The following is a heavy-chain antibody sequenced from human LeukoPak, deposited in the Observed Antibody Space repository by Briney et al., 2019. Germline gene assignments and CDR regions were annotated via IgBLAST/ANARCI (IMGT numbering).Heavy chain of an antibody. J-gene: IGHJ3*02. CDR3: AREPRSYYDSSGYLNAFDI. Sequence: TSETLSLTFTVSGGSISSSSYYWGWIRQPPGKGLEWIGSIYYSGSTYYNPSLKSRVTISVDTSKNQFSLKLSSVTAADTAVYYCAREPRSYYDSSGYLNAFDIWGQGTMVTVSS. CDR2: IYYSGST. D-gene: IGHD3-22*01. V-gene: IGHV4-39*07. CDR1: GGSISSSSYY.